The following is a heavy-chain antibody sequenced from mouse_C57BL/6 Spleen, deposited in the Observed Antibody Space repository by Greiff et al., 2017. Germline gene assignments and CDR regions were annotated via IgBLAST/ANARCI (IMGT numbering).Heavy chain of an antibody. CDR1: GYTFTSYG. V-gene: IGHV1-81*01. J-gene: IGHJ1*03. CDR2: IYPRSGNT. CDR3: AREMDYYGSSFWYFDV. D-gene: IGHD1-1*01. Sequence: VQLQQSGAELARPGASVKLSCKASGYTFTSYGISWVKQRTGQGLEWIGEIYPRSGNTYYNEKFKGKATLTADKSSSTAYMELRSLTSEDSAVYFCAREMDYYGSSFWYFDVWGTGTTVTVSS.